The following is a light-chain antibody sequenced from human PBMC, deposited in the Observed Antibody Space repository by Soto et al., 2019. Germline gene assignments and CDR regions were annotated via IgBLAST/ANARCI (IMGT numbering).Light chain of an antibody. CDR2: GAS. J-gene: IGKJ1*01. Sequence: EIVMTQSPATLSVSPGERATLSCRASQSVSSYVAWYQHKPGQAPRLLIFGASTRATGIPARFSGSGSGTEFTLTISSLQSEFFAVYYCQKYINCSSWPFCQGTNLDIK. CDR3: QKYINCSSWP. CDR1: QSVSSY. V-gene: IGKV3-15*01.